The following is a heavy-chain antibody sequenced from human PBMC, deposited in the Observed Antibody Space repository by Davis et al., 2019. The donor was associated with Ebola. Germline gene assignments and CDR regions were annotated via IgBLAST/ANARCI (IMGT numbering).Heavy chain of an antibody. V-gene: IGHV1-46*01. CDR3: ARDRGLGAFDI. Sequence: ASVKVSCKASGYTFTSYDINWVRQAPGQGLEWMGIINPSGGSTSYAQKFQGRVTITADESTSTAYMELSSLRSEDTAVYYCARDRGLGAFDIWGQGTMVTVSS. CDR1: GYTFTSYD. CDR2: INPSGGST. J-gene: IGHJ3*02. D-gene: IGHD3-10*01.